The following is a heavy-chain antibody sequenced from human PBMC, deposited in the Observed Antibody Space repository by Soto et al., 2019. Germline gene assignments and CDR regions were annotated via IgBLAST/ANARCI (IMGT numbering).Heavy chain of an antibody. V-gene: IGHV4-30-2*01. Sequence: QMQLQESGSGLVKPSQTLSLTCAVSGGSISSGGYSWSWIRQPPGKGLVWIGYIYHSGSTYYNPSLKSRGXXXVXXSKTQFSLKLMSLTAAGTAVDYCARWLMSAPRFDAWGQGTLVTVSS. CDR2: IYHSGST. CDR1: GGSISSGGYS. D-gene: IGHD3-10*01. CDR3: ARWLMSAPRFDA. J-gene: IGHJ5*02.